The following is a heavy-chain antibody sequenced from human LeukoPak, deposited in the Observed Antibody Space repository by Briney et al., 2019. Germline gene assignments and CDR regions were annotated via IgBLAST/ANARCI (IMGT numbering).Heavy chain of an antibody. D-gene: IGHD1-26*01. CDR3: AGSTVGAAYYFDY. V-gene: IGHV4-39*07. Sequence: SETLSLTCTVSGGFISSSSYYWGWIRQPPGKGLEWIGSIYYSGSTYYNPSLKSRVTISVDTSKNQFSLKLSSVTAADTAVYYCAGSTVGAAYYFDYWGQGTLVTVSS. J-gene: IGHJ4*02. CDR1: GGFISSSSYY. CDR2: IYYSGST.